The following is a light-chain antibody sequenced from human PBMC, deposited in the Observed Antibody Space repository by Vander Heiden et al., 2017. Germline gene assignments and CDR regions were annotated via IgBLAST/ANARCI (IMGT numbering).Light chain of an antibody. J-gene: IGLJ2*01. CDR1: KLGDKY. V-gene: IGLV3-1*01. Sequence: SYELNQPPSVSVSPGQTASITCSGDKLGDKYACWYQQKPGQSPVLVIYQDSKRPSGIPERFSGSISGNIATLTISGTQPMDEADYYCQAWDSSTVVFGGGTKLTVL. CDR2: QDS. CDR3: QAWDSSTVV.